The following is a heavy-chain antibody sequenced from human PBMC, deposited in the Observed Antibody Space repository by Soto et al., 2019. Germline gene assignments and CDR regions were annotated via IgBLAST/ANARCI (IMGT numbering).Heavy chain of an antibody. J-gene: IGHJ6*02. V-gene: IGHV1-69*13. CDR2: IIPIFGTA. CDR3: ASAIGALYGMDV. Sequence: ASVKVSCKASGGTFSSYAISWVRQAPGQGLEWMGGIIPIFGTANYAQKFQGRVTITADESTSTAYMELSSLRSEDTAVYCCASAIGALYGMDVWGQGTTVTVSS. CDR1: GGTFSSYA. D-gene: IGHD2-21*01.